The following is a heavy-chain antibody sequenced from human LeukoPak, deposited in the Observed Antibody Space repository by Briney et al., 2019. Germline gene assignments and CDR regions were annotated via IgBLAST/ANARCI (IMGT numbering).Heavy chain of an antibody. V-gene: IGHV3-7*01. CDR3: ARERIAAAGTGHFDY. D-gene: IGHD6-13*01. CDR2: IKQDGSEK. Sequence: PGGFLRPSCAASGFTFSTYGMSWVRQAPGKGREWVANIKQDGSEKDYVDSVKGRFTISRDNAKNSLYLQMNSLRAEDTAVYYCARERIAAAGTGHFDYWGQGTLVTVSS. J-gene: IGHJ4*02. CDR1: GFTFSTYG.